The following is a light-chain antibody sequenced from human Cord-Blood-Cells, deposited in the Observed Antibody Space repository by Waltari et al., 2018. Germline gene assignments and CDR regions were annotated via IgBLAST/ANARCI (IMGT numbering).Light chain of an antibody. Sequence: QSALTQPASVSGSPGQSITISCTGTSSDVGGYNYVSWYQQHPGKAPKLMIYEVSNRPSGVPKRFSGSKSGNTASLTISGRQAEDEADYYCSSYTSSSTWVFGGGTKLTVL. J-gene: IGLJ3*02. CDR2: EVS. CDR3: SSYTSSSTWV. V-gene: IGLV2-14*01. CDR1: SSDVGGYNY.